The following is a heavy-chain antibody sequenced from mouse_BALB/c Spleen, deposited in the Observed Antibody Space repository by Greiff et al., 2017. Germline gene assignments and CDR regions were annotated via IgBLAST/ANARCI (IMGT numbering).Heavy chain of an antibody. V-gene: IGHV1-69*01. Sequence: QVQLQQPGAELVMPGASVKMSCKASGYTFTDYWMHWVKQRPGQGLEWIGAIDTSDSYTSYNQKFKGKATLTVDESSSTAYMQLSSLTSEDSAVYYCARRGGNYVGAWFAYWGQGTLVTVSA. CDR3: ARRGGNYVGAWFAY. J-gene: IGHJ3*01. CDR2: IDTSDSYT. D-gene: IGHD2-1*01. CDR1: GYTFTDYW.